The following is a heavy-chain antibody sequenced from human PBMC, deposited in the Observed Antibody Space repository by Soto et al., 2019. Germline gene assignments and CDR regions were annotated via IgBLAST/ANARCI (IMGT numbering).Heavy chain of an antibody. J-gene: IGHJ4*02. Sequence: SVKVSCKASGFTFTSSAVQWVRQARGQRLEWIGWIVVGSGNTNYAQKFQERVTITRDMSTSTAYMELSSLRSEDTAVYYCARGTYRSKTDFDYWGQGTLVTVSS. D-gene: IGHD6-13*01. CDR1: GFTFTSSA. CDR3: ARGTYRSKTDFDY. V-gene: IGHV1-58*01. CDR2: IVVGSGNT.